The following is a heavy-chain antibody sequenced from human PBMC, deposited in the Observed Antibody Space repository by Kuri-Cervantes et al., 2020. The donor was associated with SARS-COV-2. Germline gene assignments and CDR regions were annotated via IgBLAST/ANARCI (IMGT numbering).Heavy chain of an antibody. J-gene: IGHJ4*02. V-gene: IGHV4-39*01. CDR2: IYYSGST. Sequence: ESLKISCTVSGGSISSSSSYWGWIRQHPGKGLEWIGSIYYSGSTYYNPSLKSRVTISVDTSKNQFSLKLSSVTAADTAVYYCARRLPYYFDYWGQGTLVTVSS. D-gene: IGHD4-11*01. CDR3: ARRLPYYFDY. CDR1: GGSISSSSSY.